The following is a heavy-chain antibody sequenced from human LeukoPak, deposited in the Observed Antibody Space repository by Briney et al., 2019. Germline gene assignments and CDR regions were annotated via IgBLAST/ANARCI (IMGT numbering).Heavy chain of an antibody. CDR3: AKTPHCSGGSCYLGGDY. CDR1: RFTFRNNW. CDR2: IKQDGSEK. V-gene: IGHV3-7*03. Sequence: GSLRLSCAASRFTFRNNWMSWVRQAPGKGLEWVANIKQDGSEKNYVDSVKGRFIISRDNAKNSLYLQMNSLRAEDTAVYYCAKTPHCSGGSCYLGGDYWGQGTLVAVSS. D-gene: IGHD2-15*01. J-gene: IGHJ4*02.